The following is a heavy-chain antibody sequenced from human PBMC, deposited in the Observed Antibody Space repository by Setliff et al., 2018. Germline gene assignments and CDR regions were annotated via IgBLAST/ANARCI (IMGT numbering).Heavy chain of an antibody. J-gene: IGHJ3*02. CDR2: FDPEDSET. CDR3: RLLWFGELSYDAFDI. CDR1: GYTLTELS. Sequence: ASVKVSCKVSGYTLTELSMHWVRQAPGKGLEWMGGFDPEDSETIYAQKFQGRVTMTEDTSTDTAYMELSSLRSEDTAVYYCRLLWFGELSYDAFDIWGQGTMVTVSS. V-gene: IGHV1-24*01. D-gene: IGHD3-10*01.